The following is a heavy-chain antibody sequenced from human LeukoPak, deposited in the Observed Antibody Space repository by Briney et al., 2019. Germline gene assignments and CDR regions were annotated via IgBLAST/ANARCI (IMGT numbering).Heavy chain of an antibody. V-gene: IGHV3-48*03. J-gene: IGHJ4*02. CDR3: VRVYCSTTSCSVHFDY. CDR2: ISRSGGTT. Sequence: GGSLRLSCAASGFTFSAFEMNWVRQAPGKGLEWLSYISRSGGTTLYADSVKGRFTISRDNAKNSLYLQMNSLRVEDTAVYYCVRVYCSTTSCSVHFDYWGQGSLVTVSS. D-gene: IGHD2-2*01. CDR1: GFTFSAFE.